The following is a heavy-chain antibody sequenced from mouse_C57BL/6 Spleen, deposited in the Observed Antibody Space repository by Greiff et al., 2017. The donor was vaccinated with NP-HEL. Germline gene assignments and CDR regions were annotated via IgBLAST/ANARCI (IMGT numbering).Heavy chain of an antibody. J-gene: IGHJ4*01. CDR2: INPSSGYN. CDR3: ASGGSSYYAMDY. Sequence: VQLQQSGAELAKPGASVKLSCKASGYTFTSYWMHWVKQRPGPGLEWIGYINPSSGYNKYNQKFKDKATLTADKYSSTAYMQLSSLTYEDAAFYYCASGGSSYYAMDYWGQGTSVTVSS. D-gene: IGHD1-1*01. CDR1: GYTFTSYW. V-gene: IGHV1-7*01.